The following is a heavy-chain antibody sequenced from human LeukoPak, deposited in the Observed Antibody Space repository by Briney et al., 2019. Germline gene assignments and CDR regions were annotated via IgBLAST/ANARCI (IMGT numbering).Heavy chain of an antibody. Sequence: GGSLRLSCGASGFTFSSYAMSWVRQAPGKGREWVSAISGGGSTFYADSVKGRFTISVDNSKNTLYLQMNSLRAEDTAVYYCAKCLGGSGSYSWYFDLWGRDTLVTVSS. CDR1: GFTFSSYA. CDR3: AKCLGGSGSYSWYFDL. J-gene: IGHJ2*01. V-gene: IGHV3-23*01. CDR2: ISGGGST. D-gene: IGHD1-26*01.